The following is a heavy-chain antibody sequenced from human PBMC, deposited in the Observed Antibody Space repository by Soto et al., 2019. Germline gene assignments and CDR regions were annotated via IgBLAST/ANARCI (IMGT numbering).Heavy chain of an antibody. CDR1: GGSFSGYY. D-gene: IGHD3-16*01. V-gene: IGHV4-34*01. J-gene: IGHJ4*02. Sequence: SETLSLTCAVYGGSFSGYYWSWIRQPPGKGLEWIGEINHSGSTNYNPSLKSRVTISVDTSKNQFSLKLSSVTAADTAVYYCARGPRGALPSLAYWGKGTLVTASS. CDR2: INHSGST. CDR3: ARGPRGALPSLAY.